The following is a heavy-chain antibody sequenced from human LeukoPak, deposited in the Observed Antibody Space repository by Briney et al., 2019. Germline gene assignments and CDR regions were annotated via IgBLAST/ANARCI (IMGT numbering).Heavy chain of an antibody. CDR1: GFTLSSYS. CDR3: ARGGLRRYYYYGMDV. CDR2: ISSSSSYI. V-gene: IGHV3-21*01. Sequence: NPGGSLRLSCAASGFTLSSYSMNWVRQAPGKGLEWVSSISSSSSYIYYADSVKGRFTISRDNAKNSLYLQMNSLRAEDTAVYYCARGGLRRYYYYGMDVWGQGTTVTVSS. J-gene: IGHJ6*02.